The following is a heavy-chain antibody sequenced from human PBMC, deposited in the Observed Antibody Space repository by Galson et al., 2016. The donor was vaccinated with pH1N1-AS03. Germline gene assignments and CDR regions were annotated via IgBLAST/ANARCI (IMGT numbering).Heavy chain of an antibody. CDR1: GGTFSSYP. CDR3: ARDLEEASGSLDVDY. D-gene: IGHD3-10*01. J-gene: IGHJ4*02. V-gene: IGHV1-69*04. Sequence: SVKVSCKASGGTFSSYPINWVRQAPGQGLECIGRIIPLLGMTNYAQKFQGRVTITADTSTSTAYVELSSLRSEGTAVYYCARDLEEASGSLDVDYWGQGTLVTVSS. CDR2: IIPLLGMT.